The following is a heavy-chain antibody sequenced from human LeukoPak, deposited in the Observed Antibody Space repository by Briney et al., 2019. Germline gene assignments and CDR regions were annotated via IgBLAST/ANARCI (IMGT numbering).Heavy chain of an antibody. CDR1: GFTFSDYY. Sequence: GSLRLSCAASGFTFSDYYMSWIRQAPGKGLEWIGSIYHSGSTYYNPSLKSRVTISVDTSKNQFSLKLSSVTAADTAVYYCARDMYYDFWSGYYTFDYWGQGTLVTVSS. J-gene: IGHJ4*02. CDR3: ARDMYYDFWSGYYTFDY. D-gene: IGHD3-3*01. V-gene: IGHV4-38-2*02. CDR2: IYHSGST.